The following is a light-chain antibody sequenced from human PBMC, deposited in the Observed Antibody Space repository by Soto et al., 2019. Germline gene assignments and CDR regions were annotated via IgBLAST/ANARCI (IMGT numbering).Light chain of an antibody. CDR2: SVS. Sequence: EVVLTQSPGTLSLSPGEGATLSCRASQSVRGSSFAWYQQKPGQAPRLLIYSVSSRPTGIPDRFSGSGSGTDFTLTISRLEPEDFAVYYCQQYGALPVTFGPGTTVDIK. CDR3: QQYGALPVT. CDR1: QSVRGSS. J-gene: IGKJ3*01. V-gene: IGKV3-20*01.